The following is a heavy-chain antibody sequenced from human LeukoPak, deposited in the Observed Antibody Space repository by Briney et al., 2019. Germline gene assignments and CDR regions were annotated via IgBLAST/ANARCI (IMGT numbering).Heavy chain of an antibody. Sequence: GGSLRLSCAASGFTFSSYAMSWVRQAPGKGLEWVSCINWNGGSTGYADSVKGRFTISRDNSKNTLYLQMNSLRAEDTAVYYCAKDKDGYSYGRFDYWGQGTLVTVSS. J-gene: IGHJ4*02. D-gene: IGHD5-18*01. CDR3: AKDKDGYSYGRFDY. CDR1: GFTFSSYA. CDR2: INWNGGST. V-gene: IGHV3-23*01.